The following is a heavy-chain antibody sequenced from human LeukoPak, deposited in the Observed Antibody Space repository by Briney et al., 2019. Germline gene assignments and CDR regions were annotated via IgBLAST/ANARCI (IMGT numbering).Heavy chain of an antibody. CDR3: ARTLYDFWSGYYKGNRFDY. V-gene: IGHV4-59*12. D-gene: IGHD3-3*01. CDR2: IYYSGST. Sequence: PSETLSLTCAVYGGSFSGYYWSWIRQPPGKGLEWIGYIYYSGSTNYNPSLKSRVTISVDTSKNQFSLKLSSVTAADTAVYYCARTLYDFWSGYYKGNRFDYWGQGTLVTVSS. J-gene: IGHJ4*02. CDR1: GGSFSGYY.